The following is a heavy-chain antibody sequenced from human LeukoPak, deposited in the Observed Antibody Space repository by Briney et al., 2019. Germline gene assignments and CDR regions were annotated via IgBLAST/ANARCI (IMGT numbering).Heavy chain of an antibody. J-gene: IGHJ4*02. CDR1: GYTLSELS. Sequence: ASVKVSCKVPGYTLSELSMHWVRLAPGKGLEWMGGSDPEDGETIYAQKFQGRVTMTEDTSTDTAYMELSSLRSEDTAVYYCATDILARGSGTLLTFDAWGQGTLVTVSS. V-gene: IGHV1-24*01. D-gene: IGHD3-10*01. CDR2: SDPEDGET. CDR3: ATDILARGSGTLLTFDA.